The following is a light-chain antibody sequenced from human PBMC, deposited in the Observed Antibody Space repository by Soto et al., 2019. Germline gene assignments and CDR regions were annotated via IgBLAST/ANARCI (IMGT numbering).Light chain of an antibody. V-gene: IGKV1-33*01. CDR1: QDISNF. CDR2: SAS. Sequence: DIQLTQSPSSLSASVVESVPITCQASQDISNFLNWCQQKPGKAPKLLIYSASNLETGVPSRFSGSGSGTDFTFTISSLQPEDIATYYCQQYHSFPFNCGQGTRREIK. CDR3: QQYHSFPFN. J-gene: IGKJ5*01.